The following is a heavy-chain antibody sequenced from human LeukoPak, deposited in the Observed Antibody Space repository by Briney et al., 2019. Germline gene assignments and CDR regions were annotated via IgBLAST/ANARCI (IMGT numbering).Heavy chain of an antibody. CDR3: ARDSPLEYSNSARGFDY. D-gene: IGHD6-6*01. Sequence: ASLKVSCEASGYIFSSYGISWVRQAPGQGLEWMGWISGYNGNTNYAEKFQGRVTMTTETSTSTAYMEWGSLRSDDTAVYYCARDSPLEYSNSARGFDYWGQGTLVTVSS. J-gene: IGHJ4*02. V-gene: IGHV1-18*01. CDR1: GYIFSSYG. CDR2: ISGYNGNT.